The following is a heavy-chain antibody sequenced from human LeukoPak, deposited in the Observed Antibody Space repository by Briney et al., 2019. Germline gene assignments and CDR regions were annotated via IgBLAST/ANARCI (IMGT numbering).Heavy chain of an antibody. D-gene: IGHD3-3*01. Sequence: PSETLSLTCSVSGYSISSGYYWGWIRQPPGKGLEWVSAISGSGGSTYYADSVKGRFTISRDNSKNTLYLQMNSLRAEDTAVYYCTTGRNFGVVIDYWGQGTLVTVSS. CDR3: TTGRNFGVVIDY. J-gene: IGHJ4*02. CDR1: GYSISSGYY. CDR2: ISGSGGST. V-gene: IGHV3-23*01.